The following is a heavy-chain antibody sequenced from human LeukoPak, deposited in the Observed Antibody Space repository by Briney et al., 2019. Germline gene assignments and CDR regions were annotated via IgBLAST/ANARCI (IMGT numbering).Heavy chain of an antibody. CDR1: GGSISSNSYY. D-gene: IGHD3-22*01. Sequence: SETLSLTCTVSGGSISSNSYYWGWIRQPPGKGLEWIGSIYYSGSTYYNPSLKSPVTISVDTSKNQFSLKLSSVTAADTAVYYCARSLRGYYQRPPHYFDYWGQGTLVTVSS. V-gene: IGHV4-39*01. CDR2: IYYSGST. J-gene: IGHJ4*02. CDR3: ARSLRGYYQRPPHYFDY.